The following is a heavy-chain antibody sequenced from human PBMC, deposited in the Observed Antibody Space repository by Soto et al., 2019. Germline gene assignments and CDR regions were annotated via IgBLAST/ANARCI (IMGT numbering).Heavy chain of an antibody. V-gene: IGHV2-5*02. J-gene: IGHJ2*01. CDR1: GFSLRTSGVG. D-gene: IGHD6-13*01. CDR2: IYWDDDK. CDR3: AQSAEQQLVKGGLDWFFDL. Sequence: QVTLKESGPTLVKPTQTLTLTCTFSGFSLRTSGVGVGWIRQPPGKALEWLALIYWDDDKRYSPSLKNRLTLNKNTTKNPVVLTITNMDPVDTATYYCAQSAEQQLVKGGLDWFFDLWGRGTLVTVSS.